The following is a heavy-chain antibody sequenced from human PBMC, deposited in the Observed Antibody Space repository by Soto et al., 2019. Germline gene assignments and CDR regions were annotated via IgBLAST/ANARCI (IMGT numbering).Heavy chain of an antibody. CDR2: ISYDGNNK. V-gene: IGHV3-30*03. CDR3: ARGPSYSDSYFDH. CDR1: GFTFSNYA. D-gene: IGHD4-17*01. J-gene: IGHJ4*02. Sequence: PVGSLRLSCAASGFTFSNYAMHWVRQAPGKGLQWLAVISYDGNNKYYADSVEGRFTISRDNSKNTVYLQMNSLRLEDTAVYYCARGPSYSDSYFDHWGQGTLVTVSS.